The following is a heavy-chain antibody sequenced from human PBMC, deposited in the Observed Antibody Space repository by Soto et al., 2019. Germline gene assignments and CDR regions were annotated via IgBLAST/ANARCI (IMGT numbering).Heavy chain of an antibody. CDR3: ARDRPEYSGYGY. J-gene: IGHJ4*02. D-gene: IGHD5-12*01. CDR1: GGTFSSYT. Sequence: QVQLVQSGAEVKKPGSSVKVSCKASGGTFSSYTISWVRQAPGQGLEWMGRIIAIRGIANYAQKFQGRVTITAAKSTSTAYMELSSLRSEDTAVYYCARDRPEYSGYGYWGQGTLVTVSS. V-gene: IGHV1-69*08. CDR2: IIAIRGIA.